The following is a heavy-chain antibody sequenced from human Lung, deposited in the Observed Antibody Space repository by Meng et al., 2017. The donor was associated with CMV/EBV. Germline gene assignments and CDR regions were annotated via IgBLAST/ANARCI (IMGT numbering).Heavy chain of an antibody. D-gene: IGHD3-10*01. CDR2: INHSGST. CDR1: GGSFSGYY. CDR3: ARERGAGSTQRGWFDP. J-gene: IGHJ5*02. V-gene: IGHV4-34*01. Sequence: QVQLQQWGAGLLKPSATLSLTGAVYGGSFSGYYWSWVHQPPGKGLEWIGEINHSGSTNYNPSLTSRVTISVDTSKNQFSLKLSSVTAADTAVYYCARERGAGSTQRGWFDPWGQGTLVTVSS.